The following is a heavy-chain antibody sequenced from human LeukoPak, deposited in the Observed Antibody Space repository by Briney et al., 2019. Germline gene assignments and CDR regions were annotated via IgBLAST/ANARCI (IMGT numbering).Heavy chain of an antibody. CDR2: IYYSGST. V-gene: IGHV4-31*01. D-gene: IGHD2-2*01. Sequence: SQTLSLTCTVSGGSISSGGYYWSWIRQHPGKGLEWIGYIYYSGSTYYNPSLKSQVTISVDTSKNQFSLKLSSVTAADTAVYYCARGSYCSSTSCYAGAPYYYYGMDVWGKGTTVTVSS. J-gene: IGHJ6*04. CDR1: GGSISSGGYY. CDR3: ARGSYCSSTSCYAGAPYYYYGMDV.